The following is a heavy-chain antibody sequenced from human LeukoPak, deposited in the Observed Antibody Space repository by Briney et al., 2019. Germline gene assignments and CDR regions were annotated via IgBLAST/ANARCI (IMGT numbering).Heavy chain of an antibody. J-gene: IGHJ4*02. Sequence: SETLSLTCTVSGDSISSYYWSWIRQPAGKGLEWIGRIYTGGSSNYNPPLKSRVTMSVDTSKNQFSLKLTSVTAADTAVYYCARGSSGARFDYWGQGTLVTVSS. CDR2: IYTGGSS. D-gene: IGHD2-15*01. CDR1: GDSISSYY. CDR3: ARGSSGARFDY. V-gene: IGHV4-4*07.